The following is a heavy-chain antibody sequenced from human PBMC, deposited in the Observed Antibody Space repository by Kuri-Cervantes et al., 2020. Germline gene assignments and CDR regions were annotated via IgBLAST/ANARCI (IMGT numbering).Heavy chain of an antibody. D-gene: IGHD3-3*01. V-gene: IGHV3-30*03. CDR1: GFTFSSYG. CDR2: ISYDGSNK. Sequence: GGSLRLSCAASGFTFSSYGMHWVRQAPGKGLEWVAVISYDGSNKYYADSVKGRFTISRDNSKNTLYLQMNSLRAEDTAVYYCARAYYDFWSGYYGYYYGMDVWGQGTTVTVSS. J-gene: IGHJ6*02. CDR3: ARAYYDFWSGYYGYYYGMDV.